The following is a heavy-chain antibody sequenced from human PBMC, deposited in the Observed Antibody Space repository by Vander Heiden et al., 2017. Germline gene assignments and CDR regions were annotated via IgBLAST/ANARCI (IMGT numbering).Heavy chain of an antibody. Sequence: EVQLVESGGGLVQPGGSLRLSCAASGFTFSTFWMNWVRQAPGKGLEWVANIKQDGSEERYVDSVKGRFTISRDNAKNSLFLQMNSLRAEDTAVYYCAGDSGWLHYNWGRGTLVTVSS. D-gene: IGHD5-12*01. J-gene: IGHJ4*02. CDR1: GFTFSTFW. CDR3: AGDSGWLHYN. V-gene: IGHV3-7*01. CDR2: IKQDGSEE.